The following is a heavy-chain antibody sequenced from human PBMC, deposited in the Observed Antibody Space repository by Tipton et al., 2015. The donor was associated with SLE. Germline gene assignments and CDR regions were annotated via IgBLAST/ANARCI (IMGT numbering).Heavy chain of an antibody. D-gene: IGHD3-10*01. J-gene: IGHJ3*02. Sequence: TLSLTCTVSGGSISSGSHYWSWIRQPPGKGLEWIGYIYYSGSTNYNPPLKSRVTISVDTSKNQFSLKLSSVTAADTAVYYCARASGSGSSYAFDIWGQGTMVTVSS. CDR2: IYYSGST. V-gene: IGHV4-61*01. CDR1: GGSISSGSHY. CDR3: ARASGSGSSYAFDI.